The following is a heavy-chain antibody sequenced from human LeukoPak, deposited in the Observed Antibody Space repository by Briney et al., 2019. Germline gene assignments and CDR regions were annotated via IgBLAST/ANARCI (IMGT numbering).Heavy chain of an antibody. CDR3: ARGSSSGYYSYWNFDL. D-gene: IGHD3-22*01. CDR1: GFTFSSYW. V-gene: IGHV3-7*01. CDR2: IKQDGSEK. Sequence: PGGSLRLSCAASGFTFSSYWMSWVRQAPGKGLEWVANIKQDGSEKYYVDSVKGRFTISRDNAKNSLYLQMDSLRAEDTAVYYCARGSSSGYYSYWNFDLWGRSTLVTVSS. J-gene: IGHJ2*01.